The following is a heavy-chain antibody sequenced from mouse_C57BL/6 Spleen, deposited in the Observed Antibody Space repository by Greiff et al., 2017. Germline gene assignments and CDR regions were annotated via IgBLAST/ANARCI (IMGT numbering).Heavy chain of an antibody. Sequence: QVQLKQPGAELVMPGASVKLSCKASGYTFTSYWMHWVKQRPGQGLEWIGEIDPSDSYTNYNQKFKGKSTLTVDKSSSTAYMQLSSLTSEDSAVYYCARLLRPYWYFDVWGTGTTVTVSS. CDR1: GYTFTSYW. CDR2: IDPSDSYT. D-gene: IGHD1-2*01. V-gene: IGHV1-69*01. CDR3: ARLLRPYWYFDV. J-gene: IGHJ1*03.